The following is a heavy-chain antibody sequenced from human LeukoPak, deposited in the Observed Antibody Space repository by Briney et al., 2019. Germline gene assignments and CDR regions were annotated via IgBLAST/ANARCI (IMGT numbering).Heavy chain of an antibody. V-gene: IGHV4-59*01. D-gene: IGHD6-6*01. Sequence: SSETLSLTCTVTGGSINSYYWSWIRQPPGKGLEWLGYIYNSETINYNPSLTSRVTISLDTSKNQVSLKLTSVTAADTAVYYCVRVGGASSILSAFDIWGQGTMVTVSS. CDR1: GGSINSYY. CDR3: VRVGGASSILSAFDI. CDR2: IYNSETI. J-gene: IGHJ3*02.